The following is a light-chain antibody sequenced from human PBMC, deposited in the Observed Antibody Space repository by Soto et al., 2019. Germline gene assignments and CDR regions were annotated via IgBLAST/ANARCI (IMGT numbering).Light chain of an antibody. J-gene: IGKJ4*01. CDR3: QQRINWPLT. Sequence: EVLMTQSPDILSVSPGDTAILSCRASQSVASALAWYQQRPGQPPRVIMYGASVRSTGLPDRFSGSGSGTEFTLTITSLQSEDFAVYYCQQRINWPLTFGGGTRVEIK. V-gene: IGKV3-15*01. CDR1: QSVASA. CDR2: GAS.